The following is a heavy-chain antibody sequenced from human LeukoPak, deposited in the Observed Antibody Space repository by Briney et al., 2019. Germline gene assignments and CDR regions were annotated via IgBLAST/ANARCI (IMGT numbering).Heavy chain of an antibody. V-gene: IGHV3-13*04. CDR1: GFTFSTSD. J-gene: IGHJ3*02. D-gene: IGHD1-26*01. Sequence: GGSLRLSCAASGFTFSTSDMHWVRIATGKGLEWVSAVGSACDTYSADYVKGRFTISRENAKKFRYLQMNSMRAGDTAVYYCARENGYYADAFDIWGQGTMVTVSS. CDR3: ARENGYYADAFDI. CDR2: VGSACDT.